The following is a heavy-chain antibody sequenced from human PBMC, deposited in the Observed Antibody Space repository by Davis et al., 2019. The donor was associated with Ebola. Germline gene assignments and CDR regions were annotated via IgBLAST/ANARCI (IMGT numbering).Heavy chain of an antibody. CDR2: IKGKTDGGTT. J-gene: IGHJ6*03. D-gene: IGHD2-2*01. CDR1: GFTLNNAW. V-gene: IGHV3-15*01. CDR3: TTDVVPAATRGVYYYYYYMDV. Sequence: GESLKISCVASGFTLNNAWMSWVRQAPGKGLEWVGRIKGKTDGGTTDYAAPVRGRFTISRDDSKNTLYLQMTSLKTEDTAVYYCTTDVVPAATRGVYYYYYYMDVWGKGTTVTVSS.